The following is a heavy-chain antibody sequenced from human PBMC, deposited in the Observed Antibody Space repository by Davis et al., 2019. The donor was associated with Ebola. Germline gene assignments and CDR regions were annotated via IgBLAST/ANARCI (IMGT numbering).Heavy chain of an antibody. J-gene: IGHJ5*02. CDR3: ARGYSNWFDP. Sequence: GSLRLSCTVSSGSINNYYWTWIRQPPGKGLEWIGEINHSGSTNYNPSLKSRVTISVDTSKNQFSLKLSSVTAADTAVYYCARGYSNWFDPWGQGTLVTVSS. CDR1: SGSINNYY. CDR2: INHSGST. D-gene: IGHD4-11*01. V-gene: IGHV4-34*01.